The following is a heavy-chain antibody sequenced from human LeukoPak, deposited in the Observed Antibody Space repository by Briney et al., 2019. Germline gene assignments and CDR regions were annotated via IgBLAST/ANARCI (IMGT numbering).Heavy chain of an antibody. Sequence: PGGSLRLSCAASGFTFSSYAMSWVRQAPGKGLEWVSAISGSGGSTYYADSVKGRFTISRDNSKNTQYLQMNSLRAEDTAVYYCAKFGPYSGSTLRAFDIWGQGTMVTVSS. CDR3: AKFGPYSGSTLRAFDI. J-gene: IGHJ3*02. CDR2: ISGSGGST. D-gene: IGHD1-26*01. V-gene: IGHV3-23*01. CDR1: GFTFSSYA.